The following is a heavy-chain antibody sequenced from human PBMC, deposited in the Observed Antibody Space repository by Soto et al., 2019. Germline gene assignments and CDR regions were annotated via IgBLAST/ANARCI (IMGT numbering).Heavy chain of an antibody. CDR2: ISAFNGNT. D-gene: IGHD3-22*01. CDR1: GYTFTSYG. J-gene: IGHJ4*02. CDR3: ARSGKGIVVVIRGDYFDS. Sequence: ASVKVSCKASGYTFTSYGFSWVRQAPGQGLEWMGWISAFNGNTRNAQKFQGRVTMTTDTSTSTAYMELGSLRSDDTAVYYCARSGKGIVVVIRGDYFDSWGQGNLVTVSS. V-gene: IGHV1-18*04.